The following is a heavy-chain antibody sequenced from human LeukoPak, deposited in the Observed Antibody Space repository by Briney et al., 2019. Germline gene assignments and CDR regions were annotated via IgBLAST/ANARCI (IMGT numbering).Heavy chain of an antibody. CDR2: ISSSSSYI. J-gene: IGHJ4*02. D-gene: IGHD6-13*01. V-gene: IGHV3-21*01. Sequence: GGSLRLSCAASGFTFSSYSMHWVRPAPGKGLEGVSSISSSSSYIYHADSVKGRFTISRDNAKNSLYLQMNSLRAEDTAVYYCARMSIAAAGTFDYWGQGTLVTVSS. CDR1: GFTFSSYS. CDR3: ARMSIAAAGTFDY.